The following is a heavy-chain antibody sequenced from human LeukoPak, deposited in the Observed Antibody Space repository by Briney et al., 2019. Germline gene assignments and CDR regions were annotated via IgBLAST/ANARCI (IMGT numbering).Heavy chain of an antibody. V-gene: IGHV4-61*02. CDR1: GGSISSGSYY. D-gene: IGHD3-10*01. CDR3: ARARLHHNYGSGTNFDY. J-gene: IGHJ4*02. Sequence: SQTLSLTCTVSGGSISSGSYYWSWFRQPAGKGLEWIGRIYTSGSTNYNPSLKSRVTISVDTSKNQFSLQLNSVTPEDTAVYYCARARLHHNYGSGTNFDYWGQGSLVTVSS. CDR2: IYTSGST.